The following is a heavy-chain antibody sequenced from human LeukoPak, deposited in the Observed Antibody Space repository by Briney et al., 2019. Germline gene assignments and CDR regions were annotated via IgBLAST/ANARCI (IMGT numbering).Heavy chain of an antibody. Sequence: PSETLSLTCTVSGGSISSYYWSWIRQPPGKGLEWIGYIYYSGSTNYNPSLKSRVTISVDTSKNQFSLKLSSVTAADTAVYYCARRGARGGTPFYYYYMDVWGKGTTVTVSS. V-gene: IGHV4-59*08. CDR2: IYYSGST. CDR3: ARRGARGGTPFYYYYMDV. D-gene: IGHD1-1*01. CDR1: GGSISSYY. J-gene: IGHJ6*03.